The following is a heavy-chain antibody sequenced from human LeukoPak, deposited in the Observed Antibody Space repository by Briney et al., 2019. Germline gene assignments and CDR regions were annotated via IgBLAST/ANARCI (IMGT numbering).Heavy chain of an antibody. D-gene: IGHD6-19*01. J-gene: IGHJ4*02. CDR2: FYHSGST. CDR3: ASTQQWLAFDY. Sequence: SETLSLTCAVSGGSINNYHWSWIRQPPGKGLEWIGCFYHSGSTTYNPSLKSRVTISVDASKSVFSLKLDSVTAANTAMYFCASTQQWLAFDYWGQGILVTVSS. CDR1: GGSINNYH. V-gene: IGHV4-59*03.